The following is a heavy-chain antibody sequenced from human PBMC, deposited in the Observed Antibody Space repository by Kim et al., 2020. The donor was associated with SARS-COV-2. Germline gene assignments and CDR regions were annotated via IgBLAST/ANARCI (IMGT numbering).Heavy chain of an antibody. CDR3: ARAGYSYGYDY. D-gene: IGHD5-18*01. J-gene: IGHJ4*02. CDR2: IKSDGSTT. CDR1: GFTFSSYL. V-gene: IGHV3-74*01. Sequence: GGSLRLSCAASGFTFSSYLMHWVRQAPGKGLVWVSRIKSDGSTTNYADSVKCRFTIARDNAKNTLYLLMNSVRAEETAVYYCARAGYSYGYDYWGQGTLVIVSS.